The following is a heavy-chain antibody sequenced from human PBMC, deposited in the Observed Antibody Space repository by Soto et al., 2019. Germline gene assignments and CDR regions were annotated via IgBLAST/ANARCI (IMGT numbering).Heavy chain of an antibody. CDR2: ISGSGGST. D-gene: IGHD3-16*02. CDR1: GFIFSSYA. J-gene: IGHJ4*02. V-gene: IGHV3-23*01. Sequence: EVQLLESGGGLVQPGGFLRLSCAASGFIFSSYAMSWVRQAPGKGMEWVSSISGSGGSTYYADSVKGRFIMSRDNPKNTLYLEMNSLRAEDAAIYYCAKDQSREASNYRTDYGGQGVLVTVSS. CDR3: AKDQSREASNYRTDY.